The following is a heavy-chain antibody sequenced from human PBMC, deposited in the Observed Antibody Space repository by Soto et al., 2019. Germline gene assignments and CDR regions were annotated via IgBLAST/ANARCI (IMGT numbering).Heavy chain of an antibody. J-gene: IGHJ4*02. V-gene: IGHV4-61*01. D-gene: IGHD4-4*01. CDR2: IYYSGST. CDR3: AREERMPTVKFDY. Sequence: SETLSLTCTVSGGSVSSGSYYWSWIRQPPGKGLEWIGYIYYSGSTNYNPSLKSRVTISVDTSKNQFSLKLSSVTAADTAVYYCAREERMPTVKFDYWGQGTLVTVSS. CDR1: GGSVSSGSYY.